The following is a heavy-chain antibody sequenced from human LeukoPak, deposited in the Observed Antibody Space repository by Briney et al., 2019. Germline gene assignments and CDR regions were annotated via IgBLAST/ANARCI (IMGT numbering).Heavy chain of an antibody. CDR1: GGTFSSYA. V-gene: IGHV1-69*05. Sequence: GASVKVSCKASGGTFSSYAISWVRQAPGQGLEWMGGIIPIFGTANYAQKFQGRVTITTDESMSTAYMELSSLRSEDTAVYYCARSSVGRYYYYYYMDVWGKGTTVTVSS. J-gene: IGHJ6*03. D-gene: IGHD2-15*01. CDR3: ARSSVGRYYYYYYMDV. CDR2: IIPIFGTA.